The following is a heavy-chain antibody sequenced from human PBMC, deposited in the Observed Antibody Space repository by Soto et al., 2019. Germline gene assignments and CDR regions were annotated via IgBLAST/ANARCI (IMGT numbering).Heavy chain of an antibody. Sequence: KSSETLSLTCTVSGGSISSSSYYWGWIRQPPGKGLEWIGIIYYSGTTYYNPSLKSRVTISVDTSKKQFSLKLISVTAADTAVYYCARSRIAARRYYYYGMDVWGHGTTVTVSS. D-gene: IGHD6-6*01. V-gene: IGHV4-39*01. J-gene: IGHJ6*02. CDR2: IYYSGTT. CDR3: ARSRIAARRYYYYGMDV. CDR1: GGSISSSSYY.